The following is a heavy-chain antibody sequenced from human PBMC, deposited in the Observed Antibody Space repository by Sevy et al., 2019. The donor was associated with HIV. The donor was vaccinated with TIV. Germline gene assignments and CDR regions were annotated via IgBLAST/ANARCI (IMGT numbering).Heavy chain of an antibody. J-gene: IGHJ3*02. CDR2: ISTAGDT. D-gene: IGHD1-26*01. Sequence: EGSLRLSCVASGFTFSRYDMHWVRQATGKDLEWVSSISTAGDTYYPGSVKGRFTISRENAKKSLYLQMNSLRAGDTAEYYCARGTRYSGSYYLGGDAFDIWGQGTMVTVSS. V-gene: IGHV3-13*01. CDR1: GFTFSRYD. CDR3: ARGTRYSGSYYLGGDAFDI.